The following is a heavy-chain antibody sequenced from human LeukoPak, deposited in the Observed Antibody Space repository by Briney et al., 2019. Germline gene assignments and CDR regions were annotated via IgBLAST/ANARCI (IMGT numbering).Heavy chain of an antibody. D-gene: IGHD2-21*02. Sequence: PSETLSLTCTVSGGSINIYEGSWSRQPAGKGLEWIGRIYTSGSTNYNPSLKSRVTMSVDTSKNQFSLKLSSVTAADTAMYYCARGHGDCLAVFEYWGQGTLVTVSS. CDR2: IYTSGST. V-gene: IGHV4-4*07. CDR3: ARGHGDCLAVFEY. J-gene: IGHJ4*02. CDR1: GGSINIYE.